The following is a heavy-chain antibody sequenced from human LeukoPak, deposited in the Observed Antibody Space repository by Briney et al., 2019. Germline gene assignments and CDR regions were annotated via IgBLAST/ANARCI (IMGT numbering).Heavy chain of an antibody. Sequence: SQTLSLTCNVSGGSISSGSYYWSWIRQPAGKGLEWIGRIYTSGSTNYNPSLKSRVTISVDTSKNQFSLKLSSVTAADTAVYYCARDWEVVVIPNYYYYYMDVWGKGTTVTVSS. CDR3: ARDWEVVVIPNYYYYYMDV. J-gene: IGHJ6*03. CDR1: GGSISSGSYY. D-gene: IGHD3-22*01. V-gene: IGHV4-61*02. CDR2: IYTSGST.